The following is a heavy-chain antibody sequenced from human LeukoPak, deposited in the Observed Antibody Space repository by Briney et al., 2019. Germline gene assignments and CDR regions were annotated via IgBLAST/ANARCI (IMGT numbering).Heavy chain of an antibody. J-gene: IGHJ4*02. CDR2: ISSSSSTI. Sequence: GGSLRLSCAASGFTFSSYSMNWVRQAPGKGLEWGSYISSSSSTIYYADSVKGRFTISRDNAKNSLYLQMNSLRAEDTAVYYCARDTEAVAGPDYWGQGTLVTVSS. CDR1: GFTFSSYS. CDR3: ARDTEAVAGPDY. D-gene: IGHD6-19*01. V-gene: IGHV3-48*01.